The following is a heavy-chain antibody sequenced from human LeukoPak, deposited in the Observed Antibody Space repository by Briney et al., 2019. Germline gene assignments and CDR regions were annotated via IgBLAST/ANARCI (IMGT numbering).Heavy chain of an antibody. J-gene: IGHJ4*02. CDR3: AKGYDFWSGGIVY. CDR2: ISGSGGST. CDR1: GLTFSRYA. Sequence: PGGSLRLSCAASGLTFSRYAMTWVRQAPGKGLEWVSSISGSGGSTFYADSVRGRFTISRDNSKNILYLQMSNLRAEDTAVYHCAKGYDFWSGGIVYWGQGTLVTVSS. D-gene: IGHD3-3*01. V-gene: IGHV3-23*01.